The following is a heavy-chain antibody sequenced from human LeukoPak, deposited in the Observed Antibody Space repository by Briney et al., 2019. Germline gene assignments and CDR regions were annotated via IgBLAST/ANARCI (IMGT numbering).Heavy chain of an antibody. J-gene: IGHJ3*02. Sequence: PGGSLRLSCAASGFTFSSYAMSWVRQAPGKGLEWVSAISGSGGSTYYADSVKGRFTISRDNSKNTLYLQMNSLRAEHTAVYYCANLYSSGWYPSGAFDIWGQGTMVTVSS. CDR3: ANLYSSGWYPSGAFDI. CDR2: ISGSGGST. D-gene: IGHD6-19*01. CDR1: GFTFSSYA. V-gene: IGHV3-23*01.